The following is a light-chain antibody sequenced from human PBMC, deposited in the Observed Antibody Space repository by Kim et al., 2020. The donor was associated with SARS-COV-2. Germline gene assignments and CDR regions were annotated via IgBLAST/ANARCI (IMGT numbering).Light chain of an antibody. V-gene: IGLV7-46*01. CDR2: DIT. Sequence: PGETVTLTWGSSTGAVTRCHFPYWFQHKAGQAPSTLIYDITQRHSWTPARFSGSLLGDKAALTLSGAQPEDEADYYCLLYYSGVRVFGGGTQLTVL. J-gene: IGLJ2*01. CDR3: LLYYSGVRV. CDR1: TGAVTRCHF.